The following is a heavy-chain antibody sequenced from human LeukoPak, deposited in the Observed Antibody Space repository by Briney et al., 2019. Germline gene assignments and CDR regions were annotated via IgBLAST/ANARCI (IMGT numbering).Heavy chain of an antibody. D-gene: IGHD7-27*01. Sequence: PGGSLRLSCAASGFTFSNYGLHWVRQAPGKGLEWLAVMWFDGSHKYYADSVKGRFTISRDNSKSMLYLQMNSLRAEDTAAYYCARDITGDPPPYYFDYWGQGSLVTVSS. CDR1: GFTFSNYG. CDR3: ARDITGDPPPYYFDY. V-gene: IGHV3-33*01. CDR2: MWFDGSHK. J-gene: IGHJ4*02.